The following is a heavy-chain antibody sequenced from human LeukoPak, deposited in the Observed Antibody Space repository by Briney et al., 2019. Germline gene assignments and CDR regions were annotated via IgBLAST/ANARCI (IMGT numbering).Heavy chain of an antibody. Sequence: QTGGSLRLSCAASAFTFSNCGMHWVRQAPGKGLEWVTFIRYDGSKKYYADSVKGRFTISRDNSKNTLYLQMNSLRAEDTAVYHCVTGDYGGNSGFQHWGQGTLVTVSS. V-gene: IGHV3-30*02. D-gene: IGHD4-23*01. CDR1: AFTFSNCG. J-gene: IGHJ1*01. CDR3: VTGDYGGNSGFQH. CDR2: IRYDGSKK.